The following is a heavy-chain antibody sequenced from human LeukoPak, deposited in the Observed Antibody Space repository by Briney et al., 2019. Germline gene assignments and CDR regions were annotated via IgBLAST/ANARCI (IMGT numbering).Heavy chain of an antibody. CDR1: GFTLSSYW. CDR3: ARDPKRDYGMDV. Sequence: GGSLRLSCAASGFTLSSYWMHWVRQATGKGLVWVSRINIDGTDTTYADSVRGRFTISRDNAKNTLYLQMNSLRAEDTAVYYCARDPKRDYGMDVWGQGTTVTVSS. J-gene: IGHJ6*02. V-gene: IGHV3-74*01. CDR2: INIDGTDT.